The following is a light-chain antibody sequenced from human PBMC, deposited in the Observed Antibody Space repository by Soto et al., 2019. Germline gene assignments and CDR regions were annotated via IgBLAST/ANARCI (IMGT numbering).Light chain of an antibody. V-gene: IGKV1-5*01. CDR3: LQHHTYSWT. CDR2: DAS. J-gene: IGKJ1*01. CDR1: QSINNW. Sequence: DIQMTQSPSTLSASVGARVTITCRASQSINNWLAWYQQKPGKAPKLLIYDASNLQSEVPSRFRGSGSGTEFTLTISSLQPDDFATYYCLQHHTYSWTFVQGTKVEIK.